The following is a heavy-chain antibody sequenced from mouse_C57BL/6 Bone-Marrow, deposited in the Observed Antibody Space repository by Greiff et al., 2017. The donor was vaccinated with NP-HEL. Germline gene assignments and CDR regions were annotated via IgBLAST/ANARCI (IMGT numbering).Heavy chain of an antibody. CDR3: ARESWLLPYYHAMDY. Sequence: QVQLQQSGPGLVQPSQSLSITCTVSGFSLTSYGVHWVRQAPGKGLEWLGGIWSGGSTDANAACISRLSISKDNCKNQLFLKMNSLKAHDTAIYYCARESWLLPYYHAMDYWGQGTSVTVSS. CDR1: GFSLTSYG. CDR2: IWSGGST. D-gene: IGHD2-3*01. V-gene: IGHV2-2*01. J-gene: IGHJ4*01.